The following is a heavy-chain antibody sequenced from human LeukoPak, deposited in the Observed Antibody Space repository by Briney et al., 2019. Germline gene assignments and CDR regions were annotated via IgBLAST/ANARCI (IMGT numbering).Heavy chain of an antibody. V-gene: IGHV3-48*04. Sequence: GGSLRLSCAASGFTFSSYSMNWVRQAPGKGLEWVSDISRSSSTINYADSVKGRFTISRDNVKNSLYLQMNSLRAEDTAVYYCARGFSEFDWLPYYYYGMDVWGQGTTVTVSS. CDR1: GFTFSSYS. CDR3: ARGFSEFDWLPYYYYGMDV. J-gene: IGHJ6*02. CDR2: ISRSSSTI. D-gene: IGHD3-9*01.